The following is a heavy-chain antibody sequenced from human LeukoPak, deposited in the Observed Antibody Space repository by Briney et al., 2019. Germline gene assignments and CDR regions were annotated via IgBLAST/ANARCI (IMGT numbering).Heavy chain of an antibody. Sequence: PGGSLRLSCAASGFTFSQYVMHCVRQAPGKGLGWVAVISYDGSNKYYADSVKGRFTISRDNSKNTLYLQMYGLRAEDTAVYYCARDLRKNSYFDYWGQGTLVTVSS. CDR3: ARDLRKNSYFDY. J-gene: IGHJ4*02. CDR2: ISYDGSNK. D-gene: IGHD1-7*01. V-gene: IGHV3-33*05. CDR1: GFTFSQYV.